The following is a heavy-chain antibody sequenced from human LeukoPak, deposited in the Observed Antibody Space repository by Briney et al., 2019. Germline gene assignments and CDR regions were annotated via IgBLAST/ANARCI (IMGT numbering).Heavy chain of an antibody. Sequence: PGGSLRLSCVTSGLSFSSYWMACVRQAPGKGLEWVANIHYDGTPKFYADSVKGRFTISIDNAKNSLFLEMNSLRADDTAVYFCASSHDSSGNDWGQGTLVTVSS. D-gene: IGHD3-22*01. CDR2: IHYDGTPK. CDR1: GLSFSSYW. J-gene: IGHJ4*02. V-gene: IGHV3-7*01. CDR3: ASSHDSSGND.